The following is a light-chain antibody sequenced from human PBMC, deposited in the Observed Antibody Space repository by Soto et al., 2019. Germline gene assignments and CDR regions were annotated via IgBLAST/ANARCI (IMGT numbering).Light chain of an antibody. V-gene: IGLV1-44*01. CDR1: SSNIGSNT. J-gene: IGLJ1*01. CDR3: AAWDVSLNGYV. CDR2: SDN. Sequence: QSVLTQPPSASGTPGQRFTISCSGSSSNIGSNTVNWYQQLPGTAPKLLIYSDNQRPSGVPDRFSGSKSGTSASLAISGLQSEDEDDYYCAAWDVSLNGYVLGGGTKVTV.